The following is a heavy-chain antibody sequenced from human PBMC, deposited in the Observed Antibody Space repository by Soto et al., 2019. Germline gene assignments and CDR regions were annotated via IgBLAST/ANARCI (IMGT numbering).Heavy chain of an antibody. CDR2: ISYDGSNK. Sequence: QVQLVESGGGVVQPGRSLRLSCAASGFTFSSYAMHWVRQAPGKGLEWVAVISYDGSNKYYADSVKGRFTISRDNSKNTLYLQMNSLRAEDTAVYYCARMQERWDLLRTPLDPWGQGTLVTVSS. CDR3: ARMQERWDLLRTPLDP. V-gene: IGHV3-30-3*01. J-gene: IGHJ5*02. D-gene: IGHD1-26*01. CDR1: GFTFSSYA.